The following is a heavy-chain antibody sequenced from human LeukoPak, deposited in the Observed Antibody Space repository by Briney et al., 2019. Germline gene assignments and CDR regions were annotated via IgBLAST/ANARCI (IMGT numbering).Heavy chain of an antibody. CDR3: ARGAYYYGSGSYSFQIDN. D-gene: IGHD3-10*01. V-gene: IGHV3-21*01. J-gene: IGHJ4*02. CDR2: ITRSSSNI. Sequence: KAGGSLRLSCAASGFTFSSYWMNWVRQAPGKGLEWDSSITRSSSNIYYADSVKGRFTISRDNAQNSLYLQMNSLRAEDTAVYYCARGAYYYGSGSYSFQIDNWGQGTLVTVSS. CDR1: GFTFSSYW.